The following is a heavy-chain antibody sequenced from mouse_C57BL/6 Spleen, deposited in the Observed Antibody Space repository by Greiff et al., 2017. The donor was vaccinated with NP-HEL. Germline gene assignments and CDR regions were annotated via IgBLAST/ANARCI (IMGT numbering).Heavy chain of an antibody. V-gene: IGHV1-82*01. Sequence: VKLQESGPELVKPGASVKISCKASGYAFSSSWMNWVKQRPGKGLEWIGRIYPGDGDTNYNGKFKGKATLTADKSSSTAYMQLSSLTSEDSAVYFCARAITTVVGQYYFDYWGQGTTLTVSS. CDR3: ARAITTVVGQYYFDY. D-gene: IGHD1-1*01. CDR2: IYPGDGDT. CDR1: GYAFSSSW. J-gene: IGHJ2*01.